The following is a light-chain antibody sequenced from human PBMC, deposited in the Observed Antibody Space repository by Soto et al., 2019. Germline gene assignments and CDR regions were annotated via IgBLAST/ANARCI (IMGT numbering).Light chain of an antibody. CDR2: DVN. CDR1: SSDVGGYNY. CDR3: CPYAGSYTYV. V-gene: IGLV2-11*01. Sequence: QSVLTQPRSVSGSPGQSVTISCTGTSSDVGGYNYVSWYQQHPGKAPKLVIYDVNRRPSGVPDRFSGSKSGNTASLTISGLQAEDEADYYCCPYAGSYTYVFGTGTKVTVL. J-gene: IGLJ1*01.